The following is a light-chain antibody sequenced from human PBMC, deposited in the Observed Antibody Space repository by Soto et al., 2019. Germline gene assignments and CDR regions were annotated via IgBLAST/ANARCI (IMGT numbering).Light chain of an antibody. Sequence: DIQLTQSPSFLSASVGDRVTITCRASQGISSYLAWYQQKPGKAPKLLIYAASTLQSGVPSRFSGSGSGTEFTLTISSLQPEDFATYYCQHLNSYPLTFGGGTKVE. CDR1: QGISSY. V-gene: IGKV1-9*01. CDR2: AAS. J-gene: IGKJ4*01. CDR3: QHLNSYPLT.